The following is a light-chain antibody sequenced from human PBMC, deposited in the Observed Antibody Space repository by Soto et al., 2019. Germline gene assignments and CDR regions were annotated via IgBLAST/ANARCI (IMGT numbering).Light chain of an antibody. V-gene: IGKV3-15*01. CDR2: GAS. Sequence: EIVMTQSPATLSVSPGERATLSCRASQSVSSNLAWYQQQPGQAPRLLIYGASIRATGIPARFSGSVSGTEFTLTISSLQSEDFAVYYCQQYNNWTLTFGGGTKVEIK. CDR1: QSVSSN. J-gene: IGKJ4*01. CDR3: QQYNNWTLT.